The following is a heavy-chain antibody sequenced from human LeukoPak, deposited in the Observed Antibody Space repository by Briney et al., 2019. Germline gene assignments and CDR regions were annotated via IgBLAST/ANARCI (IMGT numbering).Heavy chain of an antibody. J-gene: IGHJ3*02. Sequence: GGSLRLSSAASRFTFSSCWMTWVRQAAGKGLEWVANIKQDGNEINYVDSVKGRFTISRDNAKNSLYLQMNSLRAEDTAVYYCARDLGELVNAFDIWGQGTMVTVSS. CDR2: IKQDGNEI. V-gene: IGHV3-7*01. CDR3: ARDLGELVNAFDI. D-gene: IGHD3-10*01. CDR1: RFTFSSCW.